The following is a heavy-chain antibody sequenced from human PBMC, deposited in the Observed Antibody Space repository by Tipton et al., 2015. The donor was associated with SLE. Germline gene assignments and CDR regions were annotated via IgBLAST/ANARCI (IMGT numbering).Heavy chain of an antibody. Sequence: TLSLTCTVSGGSISSSSYYWGWIRQPPGKGLEWIGYIYYSGSTNYNPSLKSRVTISVDTSKNQFSLKLSSVTAADTAVYYCARVRYYYDSSGSHWYFDLWGRGTLVTVSS. CDR2: IYYSGST. CDR3: ARVRYYYDSSGSHWYFDL. J-gene: IGHJ2*01. CDR1: GGSISSSSYY. D-gene: IGHD3-22*01. V-gene: IGHV4-61*05.